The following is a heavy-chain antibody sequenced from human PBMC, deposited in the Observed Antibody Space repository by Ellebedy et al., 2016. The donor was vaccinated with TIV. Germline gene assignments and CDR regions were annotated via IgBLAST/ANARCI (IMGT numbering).Heavy chain of an antibody. CDR3: VRDLREYDW. V-gene: IGHV3-74*01. J-gene: IGHJ4*02. CDR1: GFIFSNYY. CDR2: ITEYGDTP. D-gene: IGHD2/OR15-2a*01. Sequence: GESLKISCEASGFIFSNYYMHWVRQAPGKGLEWVARITEYGDTPFYADSVRGQFIISRDNTKNTVFLQMNSLRAEDTAHYYCVRDLREYDWWGQGALVTVSS.